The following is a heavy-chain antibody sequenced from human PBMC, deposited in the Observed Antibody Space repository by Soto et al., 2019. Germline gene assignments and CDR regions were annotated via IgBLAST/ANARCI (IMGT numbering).Heavy chain of an antibody. CDR2: IKQDGGEE. Sequence: EVHLVESGGGLVQPGGSLRLSCAASGFTFSDYSMSWVRQSPGKGLEGVANIKQDGGEEDYVDSVKGRLTISRDNAKNSLYLQMNSLRAEDTAVYYCARVYYDRRAPTKYRAFDFWGQGTMVTVSS. V-gene: IGHV3-7*01. J-gene: IGHJ3*01. D-gene: IGHD3-22*01. CDR1: GFTFSDYS. CDR3: ARVYYDRRAPTKYRAFDF.